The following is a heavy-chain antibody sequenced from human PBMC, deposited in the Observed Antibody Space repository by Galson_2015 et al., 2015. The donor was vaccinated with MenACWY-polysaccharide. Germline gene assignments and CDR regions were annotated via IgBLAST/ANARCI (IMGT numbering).Heavy chain of an antibody. CDR1: GARFSDSG. J-gene: IGHJ3*02. D-gene: IGHD6-13*01. CDR3: AREGSRIVFHAFDT. CDR2: IQYDGCKL. V-gene: IGHV3-33*01. Sequence: PLSLSCAASGARFSDSGMHWVRQAPGKGLVWVAVIQYDGCKLVYADSVTGRFTISRDDSKNTLYLEMNSLVAEDTAVYYCAREGSRIVFHAFDTWGQGTMVTVSS.